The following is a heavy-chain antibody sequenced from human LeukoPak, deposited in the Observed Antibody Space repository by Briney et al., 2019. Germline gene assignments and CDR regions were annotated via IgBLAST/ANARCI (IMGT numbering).Heavy chain of an antibody. V-gene: IGHV4-34*01. Sequence: SETLPLTCAVYGGSFSGYYWSWIRQPPGKGLEWIGEINHSGSTNYNPSLKSRVTISVDTSKNQFSLKLSSVTAADTAVYYCARATSHCSGGSCYSRFDYWGQGTLVTVSS. J-gene: IGHJ4*02. CDR2: INHSGST. CDR3: ARATSHCSGGSCYSRFDY. CDR1: GGSFSGYY. D-gene: IGHD2-15*01.